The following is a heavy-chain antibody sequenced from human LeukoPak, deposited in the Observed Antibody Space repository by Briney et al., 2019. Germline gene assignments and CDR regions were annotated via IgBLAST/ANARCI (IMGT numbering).Heavy chain of an antibody. Sequence: EPSETLSLTCTVSGGSISSYYWSWIRQPAGKGLEWIGRIYTSGSTNYNPSLKSRVTMSVDTSKNQFSLKLSSVTAADTAVYYCAREKKGRITIFGVVIKPTYYFDYWGQGTLVTVSS. V-gene: IGHV4-4*07. CDR3: AREKKGRITIFGVVIKPTYYFDY. J-gene: IGHJ4*02. CDR1: GGSISSYY. CDR2: IYTSGST. D-gene: IGHD3-3*01.